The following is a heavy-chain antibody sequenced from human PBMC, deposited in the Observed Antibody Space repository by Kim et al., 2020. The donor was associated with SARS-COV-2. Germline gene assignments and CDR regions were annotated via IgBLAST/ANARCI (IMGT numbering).Heavy chain of an antibody. CDR3: ARDLRKQWQYTN. CDR2: IYSGGST. CDR1: GFTVSSNY. V-gene: IGHV3-66*01. J-gene: IGHJ4*02. Sequence: GGSLRLSCAASGFTVSSNYMSWVRQAPGKGLEWVSVIYSGGSTYYADSVKGRFTISRDNSKNTLYLQMNSLRAEDTAVYYCARDLRKQWQYTNWGQGTLVTVSS. D-gene: IGHD6-19*01.